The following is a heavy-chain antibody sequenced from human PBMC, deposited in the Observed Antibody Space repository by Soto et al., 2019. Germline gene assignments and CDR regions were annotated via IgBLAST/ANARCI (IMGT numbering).Heavy chain of an antibody. CDR1: GGSFSGYY. CDR2: INHSGST. CDR3: ARGSHLAITMVRGVREARFDY. Sequence: QVQLQQWGAGLLKPSETLSLTCAVYGGSFSGYYWSWIRQPPGKGLEWIGEINHSGSTNYNPSLKSLVTISVDTSKNQFSLKLSSVTAADTAVYYCARGSHLAITMVRGVREARFDYWGQGTLVTVSS. V-gene: IGHV4-34*01. J-gene: IGHJ4*02. D-gene: IGHD3-10*01.